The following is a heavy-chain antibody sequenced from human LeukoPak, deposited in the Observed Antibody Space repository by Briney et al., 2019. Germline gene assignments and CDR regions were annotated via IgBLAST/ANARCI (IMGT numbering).Heavy chain of an antibody. V-gene: IGHV1-2*02. J-gene: IGHJ4*02. CDR3: ASPKTGSGSYYGEFDY. CDR2: INPNSGGT. CDR1: GYTFTGYY. Sequence: GASVKVSCKASGYTFTGYYMHWVRQAPGQGLEWMGWINPNSGGTNYAQKFRGRVTMTRDTSISTAYMELSRLRSDDTAVYYCASPKTGSGSYYGEFDYWGQGTLVTVSS. D-gene: IGHD1-26*01.